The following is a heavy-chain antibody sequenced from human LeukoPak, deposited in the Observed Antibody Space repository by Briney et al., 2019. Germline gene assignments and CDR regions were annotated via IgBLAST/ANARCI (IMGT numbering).Heavy chain of an antibody. Sequence: ASVKVACKASGGTFISYAISWVRQAPGQGLEWMGGIIPIFGTANYAQKFQGRVTITADESTSTAYMELSSLRSEDTAVYYCARDANRNYAFDIWGQGTMVTVSS. J-gene: IGHJ3*02. CDR1: GGTFISYA. V-gene: IGHV1-69*01. D-gene: IGHD1-14*01. CDR3: ARDANRNYAFDI. CDR2: IIPIFGTA.